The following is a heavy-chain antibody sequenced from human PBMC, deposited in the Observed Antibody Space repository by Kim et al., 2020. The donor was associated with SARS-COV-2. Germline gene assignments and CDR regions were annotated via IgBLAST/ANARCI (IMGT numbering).Heavy chain of an antibody. CDR3: ARCEGRGSGHQFDY. Sequence: SPALNSRVTISGDTSQNQISLDLPAVTDADTAVYYCARCEGRGSGHQFDYWGQGILVTVSS. J-gene: IGHJ4*02. V-gene: IGHV4-59*01. D-gene: IGHD6-25*01.